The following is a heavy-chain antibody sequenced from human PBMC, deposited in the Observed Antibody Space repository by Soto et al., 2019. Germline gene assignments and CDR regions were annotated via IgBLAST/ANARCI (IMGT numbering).Heavy chain of an antibody. CDR1: GFTFSSYG. D-gene: IGHD3-22*01. J-gene: IGHJ6*02. CDR2: IWYDGSNK. V-gene: IGHV3-33*01. CDR3: ARALEDYYDSMGDYGMDV. Sequence: GGSLRLSCAASGFTFSSYGMHWVRQAPGKGLEWVAVIWYDGSNKYYADSVKGRFTISRDNSKNTLYLQMNSLRAEDTAVYYCARALEDYYDSMGDYGMDVWGQGTTVTVSS.